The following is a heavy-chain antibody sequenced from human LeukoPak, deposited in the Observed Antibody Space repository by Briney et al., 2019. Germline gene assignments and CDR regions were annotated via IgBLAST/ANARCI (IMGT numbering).Heavy chain of an antibody. Sequence: SETLSLTCAVYGGSFSGYYWSWIRQPPGKGLEWIGEINHSGSTNYNPSPKSRVTISVDTSKNQFSLKLSSGTAADTAVYYCAGGGSGLYYFDYWGQGTLVTVSS. J-gene: IGHJ4*02. CDR3: AGGGSGLYYFDY. CDR2: INHSGST. CDR1: GGSFSGYY. D-gene: IGHD6-19*01. V-gene: IGHV4-34*01.